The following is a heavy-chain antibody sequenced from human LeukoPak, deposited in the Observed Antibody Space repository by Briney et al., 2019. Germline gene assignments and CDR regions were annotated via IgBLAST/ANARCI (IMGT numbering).Heavy chain of an antibody. CDR3: ARLSGYYDILPGRRGGFDP. V-gene: IGHV4-34*01. CDR2: INHSGST. Sequence: PSETLSLTCAVYGGSFSGYYWSWIRQPPGKGLEWIGEINHSGSTNYNPSLKSRVTISVDTSKHQFSLTLSSVTAADTAVYYCARLSGYYDILPGRRGGFDPWGQGTLVTVSS. CDR1: GGSFSGYY. J-gene: IGHJ5*02. D-gene: IGHD3-9*01.